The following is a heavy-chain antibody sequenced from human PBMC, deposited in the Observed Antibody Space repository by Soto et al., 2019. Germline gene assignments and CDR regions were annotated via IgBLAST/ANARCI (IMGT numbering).Heavy chain of an antibody. CDR2: ISVDGNVR. V-gene: IGHV3-30-3*01. CDR3: VRGAKDYDSSVYKYFFDH. CDR1: GFTFNNFA. Sequence: GGSLRLSCAASGFTFNNFAMHWVRKAPGQGLEWVAVISVDGNVRSYAYSVKGRSTISRDNSKNTLYVQMNSLRAEDTAVYDCVRGAKDYDSSVYKYFFDHWGQGALVTVSS. J-gene: IGHJ4*02. D-gene: IGHD3-22*01.